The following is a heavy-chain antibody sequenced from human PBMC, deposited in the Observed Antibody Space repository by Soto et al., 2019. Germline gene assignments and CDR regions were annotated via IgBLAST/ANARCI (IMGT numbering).Heavy chain of an antibody. D-gene: IGHD6-13*01. Sequence: GESLKISCKASGYSFSTYWITWVRQMPGKGLEWMGRIDPNSSNTKYSPSFEGHVTISADKSTGTAYLQWSSLKASDTAIYYCARRIEAGGYYYYALDVWGQGTTVTVSS. CDR1: GYSFSTYW. CDR2: IDPNSSNT. V-gene: IGHV5-10-1*01. CDR3: ARRIEAGGYYYYALDV. J-gene: IGHJ6*02.